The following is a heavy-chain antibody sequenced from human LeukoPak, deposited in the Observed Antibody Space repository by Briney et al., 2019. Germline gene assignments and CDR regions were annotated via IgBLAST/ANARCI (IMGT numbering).Heavy chain of an antibody. J-gene: IGHJ4*02. D-gene: IGHD6-19*01. V-gene: IGHV4-59*01. CDR3: ATVASGWYPDY. CDR1: GNSFGDYY. Sequence: SETLSLTCTVSGNSFGDYYWSWIRQPPGKGLEWIGYIDSSGITNYNSSLNSRVTISLDTSQNQFSLKLNSVTAADTAVYYCATVASGWYPDYCGQGALVTVAS. CDR2: IDSSGIT.